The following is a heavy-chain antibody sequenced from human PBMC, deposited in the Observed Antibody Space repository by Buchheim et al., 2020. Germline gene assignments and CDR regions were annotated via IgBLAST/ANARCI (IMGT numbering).Heavy chain of an antibody. CDR2: INHSGST. CDR1: GGSFSGYY. CDR3: ARGRKVYSSSRYWGFDY. Sequence: QVQLQQWGAGLLKPSETLSLTCAVYGGSFSGYYWSWIRQPPGKGLEWIGEINHSGSTNYNPSLKSRVTISVDTSKNQFSLKLSSVTAADTAVYYCARGRKVYSSSRYWGFDYWGQGTL. J-gene: IGHJ4*02. D-gene: IGHD6-13*01. V-gene: IGHV4-34*01.